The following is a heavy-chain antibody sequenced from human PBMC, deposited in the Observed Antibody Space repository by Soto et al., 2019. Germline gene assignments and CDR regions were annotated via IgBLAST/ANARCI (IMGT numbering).Heavy chain of an antibody. CDR3: ARRRGIVGATDAFDI. D-gene: IGHD1-26*01. V-gene: IGHV5-51*01. J-gene: IGHJ3*02. CDR1: GYSFTSYW. Sequence: GESLKISCKGSGYSFTSYWIGWVRQMPGKGLEGMGIIYPGDSDTRYSPSFQGQVTISADKSISTAYLQWSSLKASDTAMYYCARRRGIVGATDAFDIWGQGTMVTVSS. CDR2: IYPGDSDT.